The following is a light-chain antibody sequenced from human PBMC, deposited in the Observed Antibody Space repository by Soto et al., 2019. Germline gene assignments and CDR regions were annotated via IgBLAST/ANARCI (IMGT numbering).Light chain of an antibody. CDR3: QQYNNWPLT. J-gene: IGKJ4*01. CDR1: QSVSTN. Sequence: EIVMTQSPATLSVSPGERATLSCRASQSVSTNLAWYQQIPGQAPRLLISGASTRATGIPARFSGSGSGTEFTLTISSLQSEDSAVYHCQQYNNWPLTFGGGTKVDIK. CDR2: GAS. V-gene: IGKV3-15*01.